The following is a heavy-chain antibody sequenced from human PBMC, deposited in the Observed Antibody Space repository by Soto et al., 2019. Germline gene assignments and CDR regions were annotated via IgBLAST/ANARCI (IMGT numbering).Heavy chain of an antibody. J-gene: IGHJ3*02. V-gene: IGHV1-58*01. D-gene: IGHD5-18*01. CDR3: AADHLHGPDKAMVSLWDFDI. CDR1: GFTFTSSA. Sequence: SVKVSCKASGFTFTSSAVQWVRQARGQRLEWIGWIVVGSGNTNYAQKFQERVTITRDMSTSTAYMELSSLRSEDTAVYYCAADHLHGPDKAMVSLWDFDIWGQGTMVTVSS. CDR2: IVVGSGNT.